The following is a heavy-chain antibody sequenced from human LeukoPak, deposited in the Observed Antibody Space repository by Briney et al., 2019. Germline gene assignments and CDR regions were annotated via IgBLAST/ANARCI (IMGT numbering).Heavy chain of an antibody. D-gene: IGHD3-22*01. CDR3: AKDRNYYDSSGYYYGDY. Sequence: GGSLRLSCAASGFTFSDFYMNWIRQAPGKGLEWVSYISSSGSTTYYADSVKGRFTISRDNAKNSLYLQMNSLRAEDTAVYYCAKDRNYYDSSGYYYGDYWGQGTLVTVSS. J-gene: IGHJ4*02. CDR1: GFTFSDFY. CDR2: ISSSGSTT. V-gene: IGHV3-11*01.